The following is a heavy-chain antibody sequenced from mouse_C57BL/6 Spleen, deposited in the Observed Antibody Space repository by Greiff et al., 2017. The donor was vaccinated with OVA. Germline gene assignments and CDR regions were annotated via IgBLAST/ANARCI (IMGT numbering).Heavy chain of an antibody. V-gene: IGHV5-6*02. CDR1: GFTFSSYG. CDR3: ARHPLSRHFDV. D-gene: IGHD6-1*01. CDR2: ISSGGSYT. J-gene: IGHJ1*03. Sequence: EVMLVESGGDLVKPGGSLELSCAASGFTFSSYGMSWVRQTPDKRLEWVATISSGGSYTYYPDSVKGRFTISRDNAKNTLYLQMSSLKSEDTAMYYCARHPLSRHFDVWGTGTTVTVSS.